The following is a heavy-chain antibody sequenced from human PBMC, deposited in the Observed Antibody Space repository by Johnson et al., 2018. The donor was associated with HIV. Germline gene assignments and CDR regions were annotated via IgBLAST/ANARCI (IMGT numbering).Heavy chain of an antibody. CDR1: GFTFSTYA. J-gene: IGHJ3*02. CDR2: ISYDGSNK. V-gene: IGHV3-30-3*01. D-gene: IGHD6-6*01. Sequence: QVQLVESGGGVVQPGRFLRLSCAASGFTFSTYAMHWVRQAPGKGLEWVAVISYDGSNKYYADSVKGRFTISRDNSKNTLYLQMNSLRPEDTALYYCARARGEGAARTDAFDIWGQGTMVTVSS. CDR3: ARARGEGAARTDAFDI.